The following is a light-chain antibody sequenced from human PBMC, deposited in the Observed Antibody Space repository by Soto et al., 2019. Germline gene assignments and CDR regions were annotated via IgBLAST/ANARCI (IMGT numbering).Light chain of an antibody. J-gene: IGLJ1*01. CDR1: SSDVGGYNY. V-gene: IGLV2-11*01. CDR2: DVS. Sequence: QSVLTQSRSVSASPGQSVAISCTGTSSDVGGYNYVSWYQQHPGKAPKLMIYDVSKRPSGVPDRFSGSKSGNTASLTISGLQAEDEADYYCCSYAGGPYVFGTGTKVTVL. CDR3: CSYAGGPYV.